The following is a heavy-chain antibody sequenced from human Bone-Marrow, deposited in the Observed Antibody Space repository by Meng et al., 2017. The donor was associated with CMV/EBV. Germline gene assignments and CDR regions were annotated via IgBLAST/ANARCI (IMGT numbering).Heavy chain of an antibody. V-gene: IGHV4-61*01. Sequence: SETLSLTCTVSGDSVRSTSHSWTWIRQPPGKGLEWIGYIYYSGSTNYNPSLKSRVTISVDMSRNQFSLKLSSVTAAATAVYYCARDSGCGGDCTTAVYGMDVWGQGTTVTVSS. D-gene: IGHD2-21*01. CDR1: GDSVRSTSHS. CDR3: ARDSGCGGDCTTAVYGMDV. J-gene: IGHJ6*02. CDR2: IYYSGST.